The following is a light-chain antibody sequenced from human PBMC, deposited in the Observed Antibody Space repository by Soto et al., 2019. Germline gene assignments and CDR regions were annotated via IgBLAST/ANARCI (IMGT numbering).Light chain of an antibody. CDR1: SNDVGGDIY. CDR3: SSYTSSSTL. J-gene: IGLJ2*01. V-gene: IGLV2-14*03. Sequence: QSVLTQPASVSGSPGQSITISCTATSNDVGGDIYVSWYQHHPGKAPKLMIYDVSNRPSGVSNRFSASKSANTASLTISGLQAEDEADYYCSSYTSSSTLFGGGTKLTVL. CDR2: DVS.